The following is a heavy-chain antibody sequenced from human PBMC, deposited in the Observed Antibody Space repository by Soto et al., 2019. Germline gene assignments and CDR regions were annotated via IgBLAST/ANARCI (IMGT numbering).Heavy chain of an antibody. J-gene: IGHJ4*02. CDR3: ARYRYGGYDFDY. CDR1: GFTFNNYW. CDR2: INQDGSVK. Sequence: EVQVEESGGGLVQPGGSLRLSCAASGFTFNNYWMSWVRQAPGKGLEWVAKINQDGSVKDYVDSVKGRFTISRDNAKNSLYLQMNSLRAEDMAVYYCARYRYGGYDFDYWGQGTLVTVSS. D-gene: IGHD5-12*01. V-gene: IGHV3-7*03.